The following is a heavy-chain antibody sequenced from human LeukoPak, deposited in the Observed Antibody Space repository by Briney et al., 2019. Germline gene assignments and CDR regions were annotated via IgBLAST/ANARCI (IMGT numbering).Heavy chain of an antibody. D-gene: IGHD4-23*01. J-gene: IGHJ1*01. CDR2: IYHSGST. V-gene: IGHV4-30-2*01. CDR1: GGSISSGGYS. CDR3: ARDYGGEYFQH. Sequence: SQTLSLTCAVSGGSISSGGYSWSWIRHPPGKGLEWIGYIYHSGSTYYNPSLKSRVTISVDRSKNQFSLKLSSVTAADTAVYYCARDYGGEYFQHWGQGTLVTVSS.